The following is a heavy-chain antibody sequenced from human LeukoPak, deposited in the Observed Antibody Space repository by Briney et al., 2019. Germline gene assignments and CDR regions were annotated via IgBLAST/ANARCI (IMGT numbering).Heavy chain of an antibody. D-gene: IGHD2-21*01. J-gene: IGHJ4*02. CDR3: ARFGDCGHDCYSHDY. CDR2: IYYNGDT. Sequence: SETLSLTCIVSGGSISGYHWGWVRQPPGKGLEYISFIYYNGDTNYNPSLKSRVTMSVDTSKNQFSLKLSSVTAADTAVYYCARFGDCGHDCYSHDYWGQGTLVTVSS. CDR1: GGSISGYH. V-gene: IGHV4-59*08.